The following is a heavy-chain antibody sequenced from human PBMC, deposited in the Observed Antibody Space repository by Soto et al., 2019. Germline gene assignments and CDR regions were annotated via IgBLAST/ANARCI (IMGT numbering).Heavy chain of an antibody. CDR2: IWGDGSDA. CDR3: ARAMAGATNDAFDS. CDR1: GFIFGTTA. J-gene: IGHJ3*02. V-gene: IGHV3-33*01. Sequence: GVSLSLSCAASGFIFGTTAMHWVSPAPGKGLGWVAAIWGDGSDAKYEDSVKGRFTISRDNSKNTLYLQMNSLRAEDTAVYYCARAMAGATNDAFDSWGQGTMVTVSS. D-gene: IGHD1-26*01.